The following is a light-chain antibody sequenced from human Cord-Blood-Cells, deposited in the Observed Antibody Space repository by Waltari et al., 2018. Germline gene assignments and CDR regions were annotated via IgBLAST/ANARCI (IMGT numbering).Light chain of an antibody. Sequence: QSALTQSASVSGFPGQSITIPCTGTSCDVGSDNLVSWYQQHPGKAPKLMIYEGSKRPSGVSNRFSGSKSGNTASLTISGLQAEDEADYYCCSYAGSSTWVFGGGTKLTVL. CDR3: CSYAGSSTWV. J-gene: IGLJ3*02. CDR1: SCDVGSDNL. CDR2: EGS. V-gene: IGLV2-23*01.